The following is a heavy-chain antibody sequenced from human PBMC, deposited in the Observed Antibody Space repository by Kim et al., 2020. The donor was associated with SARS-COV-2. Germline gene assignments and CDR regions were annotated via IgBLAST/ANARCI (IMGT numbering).Heavy chain of an antibody. J-gene: IGHJ4*02. CDR2: ST. Sequence: STYYNPSRKSRVTISVDTSKNQFSLKLSSVTDADTAVYYCASSSWTPIDYWGQGTLVTVSS. D-gene: IGHD6-13*01. V-gene: IGHV4-39*01. CDR3: ASSSWTPIDY.